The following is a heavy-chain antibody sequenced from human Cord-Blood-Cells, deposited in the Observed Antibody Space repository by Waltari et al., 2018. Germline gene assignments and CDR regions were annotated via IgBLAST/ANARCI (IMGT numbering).Heavy chain of an antibody. Sequence: QLQLQASGPGLVKPSETLSLTCTVSGGSIRSSSYYWGWIRQPPGKGLEWIGSIYYSGSTYYNPSLKSRVTISVDTSKNQFSLKLSSVTAADTAVYYCARGRKARPFDYWGQGTLVTVSS. V-gene: IGHV4-39*01. CDR1: GGSIRSSSYY. J-gene: IGHJ4*02. CDR3: ARGRKARPFDY. CDR2: IYYSGST. D-gene: IGHD2-15*01.